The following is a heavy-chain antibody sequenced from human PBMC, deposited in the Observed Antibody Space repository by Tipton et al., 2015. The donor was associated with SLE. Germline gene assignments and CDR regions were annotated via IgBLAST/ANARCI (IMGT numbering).Heavy chain of an antibody. V-gene: IGHV4-30-4*01. Sequence: LRLSCTVSGGSISSGDYYWSWIRQPPGKGLEWIGEINHSGSTNYNPSLKSRVTISVDTSKNQFSLKLSSVTAADTAVYYCARGKPWFDPWGQGTLVTVSS. CDR1: GGSISSGDYY. CDR2: INHSGST. J-gene: IGHJ5*02. CDR3: ARGKPWFDP.